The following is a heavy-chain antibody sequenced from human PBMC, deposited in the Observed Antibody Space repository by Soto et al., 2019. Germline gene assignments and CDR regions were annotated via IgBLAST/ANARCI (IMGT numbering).Heavy chain of an antibody. CDR3: ARNDGDYYYYGMDA. Sequence: PGESLKISCKGSGYSFTSYWISWVRQMPGKGLEGMGRIDPSDSYTNYSPSFQGHVTISADKSISTAYLQWSSLKASDTAMYYCARNDGDYYYYGMDAWGQGTTVTVSS. D-gene: IGHD1-1*01. CDR2: IDPSDSYT. V-gene: IGHV5-10-1*01. CDR1: GYSFTSYW. J-gene: IGHJ6*02.